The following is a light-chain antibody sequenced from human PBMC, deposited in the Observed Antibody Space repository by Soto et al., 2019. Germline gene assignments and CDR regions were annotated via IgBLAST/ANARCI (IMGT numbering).Light chain of an antibody. J-gene: IGLJ3*02. Sequence: QPVLSQPPSASGTPGQRVTISCSGRFSNIGTNYVYWYQQFPGTAPKLLIHSNNQRPSGVPERFSASKSGTSATLAISGLRSEDEADYYCATWDDSLSGDWVFGGGTKVTVL. CDR1: FSNIGTNY. CDR2: SNN. V-gene: IGLV1-47*02. CDR3: ATWDDSLSGDWV.